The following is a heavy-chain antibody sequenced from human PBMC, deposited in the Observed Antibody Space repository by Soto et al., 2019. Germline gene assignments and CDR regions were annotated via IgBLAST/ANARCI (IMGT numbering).Heavy chain of an antibody. D-gene: IGHD6-19*01. V-gene: IGHV4-59*01. CDR3: ARTSPVAGGFDY. Sequence: QVQLQESGPGLVKPSETLSLTCTVSGGSISGYYWSWIRQPPGKGLEWIGYIYYSTTYNPSLKSRVTISVDTSKNQLSLKLTSVTAADTAVYYCARTSPVAGGFDYWGQGTLVTVSS. J-gene: IGHJ4*02. CDR1: GGSISGYY. CDR2: IYYST.